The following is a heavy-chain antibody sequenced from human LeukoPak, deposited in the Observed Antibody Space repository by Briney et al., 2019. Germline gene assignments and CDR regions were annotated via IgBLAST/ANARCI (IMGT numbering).Heavy chain of an antibody. J-gene: IGHJ5*02. Sequence: ASVKVSCKASGYTFTGYYMHWVRQAPGQGLEWMGWINPNSGGTNYAQKFQGRVTMTGDTSISTAYMELSSLRSEDTAVYYCARAPGGYCSSTSCPNWFDPWGQGTLVTVSS. D-gene: IGHD2-2*01. CDR3: ARAPGGYCSSTSCPNWFDP. CDR2: INPNSGGT. CDR1: GYTFTGYY. V-gene: IGHV1-2*02.